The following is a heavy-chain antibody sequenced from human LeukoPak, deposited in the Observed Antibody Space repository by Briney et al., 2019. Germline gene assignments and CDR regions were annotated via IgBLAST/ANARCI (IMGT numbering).Heavy chain of an antibody. J-gene: IGHJ2*01. CDR2: IYPGDSVA. CDR1: GYTFSTYY. V-gene: IGHV5-51*01. Sequence: GESLKISCKGSGYTFSTYYIAWVRQMPGKGLEWMGTIYPGDSVARYSPSFQGQVTVSADKSLNTAHLQWSSLKASDSAMYYCARPANGTVSGLWYCDLWGRGTLVTVSS. CDR3: ARPANGTVSGLWYCDL. D-gene: IGHD1-1*01.